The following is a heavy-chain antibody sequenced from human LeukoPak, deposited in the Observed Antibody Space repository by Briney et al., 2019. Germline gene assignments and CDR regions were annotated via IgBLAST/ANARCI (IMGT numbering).Heavy chain of an antibody. J-gene: IGHJ4*02. CDR1: GFTVSSNH. CDR2: IYSGGST. Sequence: SGGSLRLSCVASGFTVSSNHMSWVRQAPGKGLEWVPVIYSGGSTYYADSVKGRFTISRDNAKNSLFLQMNSLRDEDTAVYYCARVPLYDRSGYYFDYWGLGTLVTVSS. CDR3: ARVPLYDRSGYYFDY. D-gene: IGHD3-22*01. V-gene: IGHV3-53*01.